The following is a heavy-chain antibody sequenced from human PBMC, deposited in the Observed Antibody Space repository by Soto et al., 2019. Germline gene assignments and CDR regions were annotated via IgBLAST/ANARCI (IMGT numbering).Heavy chain of an antibody. V-gene: IGHV4-59*08. CDR3: ARHGASGYSSSWYVPQVDY. CDR1: GGSISSYY. Sequence: PSETLSLTCTVSGGSISSYYWSWIRQPPGKGLEWIGYIYYSGSTNYNPSLKSRVTISVDTSKNQFSLKLSSVTAADTAVYYCARHGASGYSSSWYVPQVDYWGQGTLVTVSS. J-gene: IGHJ4*02. CDR2: IYYSGST. D-gene: IGHD6-13*01.